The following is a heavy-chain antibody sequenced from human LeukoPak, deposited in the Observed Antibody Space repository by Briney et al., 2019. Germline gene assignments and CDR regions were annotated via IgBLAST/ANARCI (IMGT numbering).Heavy chain of an antibody. V-gene: IGHV3-30-3*01. CDR3: AKEIAYCGGDCYPGVAFDI. CDR1: GFIFSSYA. D-gene: IGHD2-21*02. J-gene: IGHJ3*02. Sequence: GGSLRLSCAASGFIFSSYAIHWVRQIPGKGLESVAVISYDGSEKYYAGSVRGRFTISRDNSKNTLYLQMNSLRAEDTAVYYCAKEIAYCGGDCYPGVAFDIWGQGTMVTVSS. CDR2: ISYDGSEK.